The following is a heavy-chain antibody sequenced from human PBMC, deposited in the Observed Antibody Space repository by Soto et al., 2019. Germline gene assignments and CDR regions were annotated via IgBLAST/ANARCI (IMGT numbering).Heavy chain of an antibody. CDR1: GGSISSYY. D-gene: IGHD5-12*01. V-gene: IGHV4-59*01. J-gene: IGHJ4*02. CDR3: AGDSGYDLGATFAY. CDR2: IYYSGST. Sequence: PSETLSLTCTVSGGSISSYYWSWIRQPPGKGLEWIGYIYYSGSTNYNPSLKSRVTISVDTSKNQFSLKLSSVTAADTAVYYCAGDSGYDLGATFAYWGQGTLVTVSS.